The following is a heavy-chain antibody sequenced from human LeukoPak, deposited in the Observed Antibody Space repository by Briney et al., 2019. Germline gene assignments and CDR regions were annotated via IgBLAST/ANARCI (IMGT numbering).Heavy chain of an antibody. Sequence: GGSLRLSCEASEFTLRDYWMHWVRQGPGKGLVWVSRINSDESSASYADSVNGRFTISRDNAKNTLYLQMNSLTAEDTAVYYCARGSPTPNSRYFDLWGRGTLVTVSS. CDR1: EFTLRDYW. CDR2: INSDESSA. D-gene: IGHD4-11*01. CDR3: ARGSPTPNSRYFDL. J-gene: IGHJ2*01. V-gene: IGHV3-74*01.